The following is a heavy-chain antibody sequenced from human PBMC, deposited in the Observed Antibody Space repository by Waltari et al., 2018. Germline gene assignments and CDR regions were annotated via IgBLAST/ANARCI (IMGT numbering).Heavy chain of an antibody. V-gene: IGHV3-7*01. Sequence: EVQLVESGGGLVQPGGSLTVSCATSGFTFNPYLMSWARQAPGKGLEWVTNIREDGSHDNYVDSVKGRFTIARDNAKSSVYLHMSSLRAEDTAVYYCVTYPVIGGYWYMDVWGKGTTVTVAS. CDR3: VTYPVIGGYWYMDV. J-gene: IGHJ6*03. D-gene: IGHD2-15*01. CDR2: IREDGSHD. CDR1: GFTFNPYL.